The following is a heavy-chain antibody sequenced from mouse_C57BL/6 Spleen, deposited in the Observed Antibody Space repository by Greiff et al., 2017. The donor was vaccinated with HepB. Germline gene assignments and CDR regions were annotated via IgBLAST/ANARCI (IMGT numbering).Heavy chain of an antibody. CDR3: ARDYYGSSWYFDV. V-gene: IGHV1-42*01. J-gene: IGHJ1*03. D-gene: IGHD1-1*01. CDR2: INPSTGGT. Sequence: SGPELVKPGASVKISCKASGYSFTGYYMNWVKQSPEKSLEWIGEINPSTGGTTYNQKFKAKATLTVDKSSSTAYMQLKSLTSEDSAVYYCARDYYGSSWYFDVWGTGTTVTVSS. CDR1: GYSFTGYY.